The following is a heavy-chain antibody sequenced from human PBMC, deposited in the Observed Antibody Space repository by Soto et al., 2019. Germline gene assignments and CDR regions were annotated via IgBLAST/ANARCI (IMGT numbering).Heavy chain of an antibody. D-gene: IGHD3-10*01. J-gene: IGHJ3*02. CDR1: GGSISSYY. V-gene: IGHV4-59*01. CDR2: IYYSGST. CDR3: ASFINYYGSGDDAFDI. Sequence: QVQLQESVPGLVKPSETLSLTCTVSGGSISSYYWSWIRPPPGKGLEWIGYIYYSGSTNYNPSLMSRVTISVDTSKNQVSLKLSSVTAADTAVYYCASFINYYGSGDDAFDIWGQGTMVTVSS.